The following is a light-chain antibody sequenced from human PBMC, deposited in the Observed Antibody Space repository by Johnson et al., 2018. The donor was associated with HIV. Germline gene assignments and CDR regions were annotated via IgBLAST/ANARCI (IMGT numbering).Light chain of an antibody. J-gene: IGLJ1*01. CDR1: SSDMGNYA. Sequence: QSVLTQPPSVSAAPGQKVTISCSGSSSDMGNYAVSWYQQLPGTAPKLLIYENNIRPSGIPERFSGSQSGSSATLGITGRWPEDEGDYYCGTWDSSLRTGFFGTGTKVTVL. CDR2: ENN. V-gene: IGLV1-41*01. CDR3: GTWDSSLRTGF.